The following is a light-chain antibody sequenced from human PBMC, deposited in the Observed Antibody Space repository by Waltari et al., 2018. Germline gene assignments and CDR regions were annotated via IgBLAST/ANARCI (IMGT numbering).Light chain of an antibody. Sequence: IMLTQSPATLSLPPGERAPRSCRTSQSVSSYLAWFQQKPGQAPRLLIYDTSNRATGIPARFSGSGSGTDFTLTISSLEPEDSAVYYCQQRSHWRTFGQGTKVEIK. CDR2: DTS. J-gene: IGKJ1*01. V-gene: IGKV3-11*01. CDR1: QSVSSY. CDR3: QQRSHWRT.